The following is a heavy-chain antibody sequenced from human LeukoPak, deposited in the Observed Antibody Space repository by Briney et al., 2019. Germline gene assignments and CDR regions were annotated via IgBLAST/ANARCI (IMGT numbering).Heavy chain of an antibody. CDR1: GFSFYSYV. J-gene: IGHJ4*02. V-gene: IGHV3-23*01. CDR3: TTLWYSYHNIDY. Sequence: PGGSLRLSCAASGFSFYSYVMSWVRQAPGKGLEWVSGISDSGGSTYYADSVKGRFTLSRDNSKNTLYLQMNSLKTEDTAVYYCTTLWYSYHNIDYWGQGTLVTVSS. CDR2: ISDSGGST. D-gene: IGHD3-22*01.